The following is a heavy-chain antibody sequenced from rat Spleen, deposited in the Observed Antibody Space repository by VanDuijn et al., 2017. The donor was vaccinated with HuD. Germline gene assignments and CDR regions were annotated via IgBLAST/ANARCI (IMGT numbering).Heavy chain of an antibody. CDR2: MWNGGGT. V-gene: IGHV2-1*01. CDR3: TTLNED. Sequence: QVQLKESGPGLVQPSQTLSLTCTVSGFSLTSYNVHWVRQPPGKGLEWMGAMWNGGGTDYNSALKSRLSISRDTSKSQVFLKINSLQTEDTAIYYCTTLNEDWGQGVMVTVSS. CDR1: GFSLTSYN. J-gene: IGHJ2*01.